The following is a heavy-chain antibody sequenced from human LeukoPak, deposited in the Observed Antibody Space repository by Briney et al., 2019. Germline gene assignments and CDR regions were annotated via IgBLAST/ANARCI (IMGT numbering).Heavy chain of an antibody. D-gene: IGHD2-15*01. CDR1: GGSIISYY. CDR2: VYYSWRTNYN. CDR3: ARAGYCSGPTWHTSRPVYNWFDP. J-gene: IGHJ5*02. Sequence: SEALPLTCSVSGGSIISYYWNWVGQPPAKGLECVGYVYYSWRTNYNNYNPSHKRRVTKSMDTSKTQFSLKLTSVDAADTAMYYCARAGYCSGPTWHTSRPVYNWFDPWGQGTQVTVSS. V-gene: IGHV4-59*13.